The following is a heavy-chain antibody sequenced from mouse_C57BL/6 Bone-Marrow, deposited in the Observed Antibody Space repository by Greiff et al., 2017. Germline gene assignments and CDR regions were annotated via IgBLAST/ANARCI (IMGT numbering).Heavy chain of an antibody. CDR1: GYTFTSYW. J-gene: IGHJ3*01. D-gene: IGHD1-1*01. V-gene: IGHV1-64*01. CDR2: IHPNSGST. CDR3: AREGVVAVATDWFAY. Sequence: QVQLQQPGAELVKPGASVKLSCKASGYTFTSYWMHWVQPRPGKGLEWIGMIHPNSGSTNNNEKFKSKATLNVDQSSSTAYMQLSSLASEDSAVYYCAREGVVAVATDWFAYWGQGTLVTVSA.